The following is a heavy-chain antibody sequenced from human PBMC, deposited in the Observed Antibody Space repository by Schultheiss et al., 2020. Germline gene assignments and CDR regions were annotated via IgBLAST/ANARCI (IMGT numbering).Heavy chain of an antibody. J-gene: IGHJ6*02. Sequence: GESLKISCAASGFTFSSYAMSWVRQAPGKGLEWVSAISGSGGSTYYADSVKGRFTISRDNSKNTLYLQMNSLRAEDTAVYYCAKLGSSSWYDYYYYGMDVWGQGTTVTVSS. D-gene: IGHD6-13*01. V-gene: IGHV3-23*01. CDR3: AKLGSSSWYDYYYYGMDV. CDR1: GFTFSSYA. CDR2: ISGSGGST.